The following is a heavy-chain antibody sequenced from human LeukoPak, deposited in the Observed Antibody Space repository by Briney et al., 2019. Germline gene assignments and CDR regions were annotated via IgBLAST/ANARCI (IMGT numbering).Heavy chain of an antibody. V-gene: IGHV4-39*01. Sequence: SETLCLTCTVSGGSISSSSYYWGWIRQPPGKGLEWIGRIHFSGSDYYNASLKSRVTISVDTSKNQFSLKLNSVTAADTAVFYCVRGRYSSSWSAFDIWGQGTMVTVSS. CDR2: IHFSGSD. CDR1: GGSISSSSYY. CDR3: VRGRYSSSWSAFDI. D-gene: IGHD6-13*01. J-gene: IGHJ3*02.